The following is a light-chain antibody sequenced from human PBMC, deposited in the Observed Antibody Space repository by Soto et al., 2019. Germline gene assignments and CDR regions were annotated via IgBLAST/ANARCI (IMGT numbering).Light chain of an antibody. CDR3: QQYGSSPWP. V-gene: IGKV3-20*01. Sequence: EVVLTQSPGTLSLPPGERATLSCRASRNINGNYLGWYQLKRGQAPRLLIYGTSTRATGIPDRFSGSGSGTDFTLTISRLEPEDFAVYYCQQYGSSPWPFGQGTKVDI. J-gene: IGKJ1*01. CDR1: RNINGNY. CDR2: GTS.